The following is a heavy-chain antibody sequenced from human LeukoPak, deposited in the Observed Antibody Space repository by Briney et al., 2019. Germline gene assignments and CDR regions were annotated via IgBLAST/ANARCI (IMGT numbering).Heavy chain of an antibody. J-gene: IGHJ4*02. V-gene: IGHV3-21*01. CDR3: ARDLDLVY. CDR1: GFTFSSYN. Sequence: PGGSLRLSCAASGFTFSSYNMNWVRQAPGKGLEGVSSISSRSSYIYYADSLKGRFTISRDNAKNSLYLQMHSLRAEDTAVYYCARDLDLVYWGQGTLVTVSS. CDR2: ISSRSSYI.